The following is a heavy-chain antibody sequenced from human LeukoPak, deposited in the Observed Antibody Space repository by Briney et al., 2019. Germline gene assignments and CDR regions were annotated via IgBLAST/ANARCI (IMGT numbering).Heavy chain of an antibody. D-gene: IGHD3-10*01. CDR1: GGSISSGGYS. J-gene: IGHJ4*02. CDR2: IYHSGST. V-gene: IGHV4-30-2*01. CDR3: ARGGPLWFGELSYFDY. Sequence: SQTLSLTCAVSGGSISSGGYSWSWIRQPPGKGLEWIGYIYHSGSTYYNPSLKSRVTISVDRSKNQFSLKLSPVTAADTAVYYCARGGPLWFGELSYFDYWGQGTLVTVSS.